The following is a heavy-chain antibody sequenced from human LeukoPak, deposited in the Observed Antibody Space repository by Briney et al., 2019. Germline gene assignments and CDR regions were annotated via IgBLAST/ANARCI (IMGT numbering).Heavy chain of an antibody. CDR1: GYTFTNYG. D-gene: IGHD4-17*01. Sequence: ASVKVSCKASGYTFTNYGISWVRQAPGQGPEWMGWTSGYNGKTNYAQKFQGRVTMTTDTSTSTAYMELRSLRSDDTAVYYCARDDYGDYVSYFQHWGQGTLVIVSS. J-gene: IGHJ1*01. V-gene: IGHV1-18*01. CDR2: TSGYNGKT. CDR3: ARDDYGDYVSYFQH.